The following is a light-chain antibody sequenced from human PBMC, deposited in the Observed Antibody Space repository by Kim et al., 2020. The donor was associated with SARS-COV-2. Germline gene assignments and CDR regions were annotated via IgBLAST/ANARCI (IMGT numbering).Light chain of an antibody. CDR3: QQFNSYPIT. Sequence: ACVGAHIPRTCRESNGMSSTLAVYQHRPVKAPNLLLYDAFSLKSGVPSSFGGSGSGTDFTLTISSLQPEDFATYYCQQFNSYPITFGQGTRLEIK. CDR2: DAF. J-gene: IGKJ5*01. CDR1: NGMSST. V-gene: IGKV1-13*02.